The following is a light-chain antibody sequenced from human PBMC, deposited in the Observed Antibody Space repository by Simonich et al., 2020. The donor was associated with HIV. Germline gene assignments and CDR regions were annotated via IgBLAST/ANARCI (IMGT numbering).Light chain of an antibody. J-gene: IGKJ2*01. CDR1: QSVLYSSNNKKY. CDR3: QQYYSTPGT. Sequence: DIVMTQSPDSLAVSLGERATINCKSSQSVLYSSNNKKYLAWYQQKPGQPPKLLIYWASTRESGVPDRFSGSGSGTEFSLTISSLQAEDVAVYYCQQYYSTPGTFGQGTKLEIK. V-gene: IGKV4-1*01. CDR2: WAS.